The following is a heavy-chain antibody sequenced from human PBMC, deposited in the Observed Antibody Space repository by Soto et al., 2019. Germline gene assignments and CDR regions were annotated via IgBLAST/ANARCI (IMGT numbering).Heavy chain of an antibody. J-gene: IGHJ4*02. CDR3: VKGYGSGTYYVEYLDY. CDR1: GYTFTSYG. CDR2: ISAYNGNT. D-gene: IGHD3-10*01. Sequence: ASVKVSCKASGYTFTSYGISWVRQAPGQGLEWMGWISAYNGNTNYAQKLQGRVTMTTDTSTSTAYMELRSLRPEDTAVYYCVKGYGSGTYYVEYLDYWGQGTLVTVSS. V-gene: IGHV1-18*01.